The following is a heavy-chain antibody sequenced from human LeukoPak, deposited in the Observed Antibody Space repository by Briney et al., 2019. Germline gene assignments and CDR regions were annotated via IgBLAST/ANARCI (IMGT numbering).Heavy chain of an antibody. D-gene: IGHD2-2*01. V-gene: IGHV1-2*02. CDR3: ARVGLGSCSSTTCYGRAFDI. Sequence: GASVKVSCKTSRYTFTGYYMHWVRQAPGQGLEWMGWINPNSGGINYAQKSQGRVTMTRDTSISTAYMELSRLRSDDTAVYYCARVGLGSCSSTTCYGRAFDIWGQGTMVTVFS. CDR2: INPNSGGI. J-gene: IGHJ3*02. CDR1: RYTFTGYY.